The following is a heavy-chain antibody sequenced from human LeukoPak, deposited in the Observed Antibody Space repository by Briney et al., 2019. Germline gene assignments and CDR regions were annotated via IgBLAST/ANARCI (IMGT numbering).Heavy chain of an antibody. Sequence: GGSLRLSCAASGXTFSNYSMSWVRQAPGKGLECVSTISGTGGTTYYADSVKGRFTISRDNSKNTLFLQFNSLRADDTAVYYCAKGGGTTVTAAANYWGQGTLVTVSS. J-gene: IGHJ4*02. CDR2: ISGTGGTT. CDR1: GXTFSNYS. V-gene: IGHV3-23*01. CDR3: AKGGGTTVTAAANY. D-gene: IGHD4-17*01.